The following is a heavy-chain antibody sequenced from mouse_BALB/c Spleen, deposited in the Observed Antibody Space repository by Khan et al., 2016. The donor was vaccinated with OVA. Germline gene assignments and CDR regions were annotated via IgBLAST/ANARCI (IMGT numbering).Heavy chain of an antibody. Sequence: EVKLVESGPGLVKPSQSLSLTCTVTGYSITSDYAWNWIRQFPGNKLEWMGYIRYSGSTSYNPSLKSRISITRDTSKNQFFLQLNSVTTEDTATYYCARSIMANWGQGTTLTVSS. CDR3: ARSIMAN. V-gene: IGHV3-2*02. CDR1: GYSITSDYA. J-gene: IGHJ2*01. CDR2: IRYSGST.